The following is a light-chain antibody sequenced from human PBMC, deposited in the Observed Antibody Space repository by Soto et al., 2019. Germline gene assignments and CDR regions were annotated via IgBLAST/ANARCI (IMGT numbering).Light chain of an antibody. CDR2: DAS. Sequence: EIVLTQSPATLSLSPGERTTPSCRGSQRVSSYLAWSQQKPSPAPRLLIYDASNRATGIPARFSGSGCGTDFALTISSLEPEDFAVYYYQQRSNWPPWTFGQGTKVDIK. CDR1: QRVSSY. J-gene: IGKJ1*01. V-gene: IGKV3-11*01. CDR3: QQRSNWPPWT.